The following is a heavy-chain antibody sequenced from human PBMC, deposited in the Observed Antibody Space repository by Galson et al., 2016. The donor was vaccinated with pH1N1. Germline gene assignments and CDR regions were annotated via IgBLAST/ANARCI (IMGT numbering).Heavy chain of an antibody. J-gene: IGHJ4*02. Sequence: CAISGDSVSSSSDTWNWIRQSPRRGLEWLGRIYHRSKRYYEYAPSLQGRLRISPDTSSNQMSLHLNSVTLDDAADYYCAREVWLRRGYYIDHWGQGSLVTVSS. CDR1: GDSVSSSSDT. CDR2: IYHRSKRYY. V-gene: IGHV6-1*01. CDR3: AREVWLRRGYYIDH. D-gene: IGHD3-3*01.